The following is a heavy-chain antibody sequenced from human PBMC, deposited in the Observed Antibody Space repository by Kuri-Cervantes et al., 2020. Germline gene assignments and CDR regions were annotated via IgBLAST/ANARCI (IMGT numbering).Heavy chain of an antibody. J-gene: IGHJ5*02. Sequence: SVKVSCKASGYTFTYRYLHWVRQAPGQALEWMGWITPFNGNTNYAQKFQDRVTMTRDTSISTAYMELSRLRSDDTAVYYCARARSGYCSSTSCLTYNWFDPWGQGTLVTVSS. V-gene: IGHV1-45*02. CDR1: GYTFTYRY. CDR2: ITPFNGNT. CDR3: ARARSGYCSSTSCLTYNWFDP. D-gene: IGHD2-2*01.